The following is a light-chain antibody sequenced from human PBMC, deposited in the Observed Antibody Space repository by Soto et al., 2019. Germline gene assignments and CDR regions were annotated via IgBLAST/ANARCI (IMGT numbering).Light chain of an antibody. CDR3: SAYTARSTLV. Sequence: QSALTQPASVSGSAGQSITISCSGTMRDVGAYNLVSWYQQHPGTAPKLIIYEVRNRPSGISSRFPGSRSGNTASLTSSGLQSEDEGEYYCSAYTARSTLVFGGGTKVTVL. CDR2: EVR. CDR1: MRDVGAYNL. V-gene: IGLV2-14*01. J-gene: IGLJ3*02.